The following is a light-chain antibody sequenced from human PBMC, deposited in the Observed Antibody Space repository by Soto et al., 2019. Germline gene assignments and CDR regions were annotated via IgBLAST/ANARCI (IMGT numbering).Light chain of an antibody. CDR2: GAS. V-gene: IGKV3-11*01. Sequence: EIVLTQSPATLSLSPGERATLSCRASQSVGSYLAWYQQKPGQAPRLLIYGASTRAAGIPDRFSGSGSGADFTLTISRLEPEDFAIYYCQQRSNWITFGQGTRLEI. CDR3: QQRSNWIT. CDR1: QSVGSY. J-gene: IGKJ5*01.